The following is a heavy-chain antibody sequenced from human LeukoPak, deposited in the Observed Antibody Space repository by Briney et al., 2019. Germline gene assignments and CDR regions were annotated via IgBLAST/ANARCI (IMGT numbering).Heavy chain of an antibody. CDR3: ARDRRHYSGYDYHY. CDR2: IYHSGST. Sequence: PSETLSLTCTLSGYSISSGYYWGWIRQPPGKGLEWIGSIYHSGSTYYNPSLKSRVTISVDTSKNQFSLKLSSVTAADTAVYYCARDRRHYSGYDYHYWGQGTLVTVSS. CDR1: GYSISSGYY. D-gene: IGHD5-12*01. J-gene: IGHJ4*02. V-gene: IGHV4-38-2*02.